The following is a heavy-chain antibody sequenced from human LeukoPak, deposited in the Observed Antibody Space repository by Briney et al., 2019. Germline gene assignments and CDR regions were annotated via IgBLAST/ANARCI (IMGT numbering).Heavy chain of an antibody. D-gene: IGHD6-19*01. CDR2: IYTSGST. CDR3: AREPPLAVAGSDY. J-gene: IGHJ4*02. Sequence: PSETLSLTCTVSGGSISSYYWSWIRQPAGKGLEWIGRIYTSGSTDYNPSLKSRVTISVDKSKNQFSLKLSSVTAADTAVYYCAREPPLAVAGSDYWGQGTLVTVSS. V-gene: IGHV4-4*07. CDR1: GGSISSYY.